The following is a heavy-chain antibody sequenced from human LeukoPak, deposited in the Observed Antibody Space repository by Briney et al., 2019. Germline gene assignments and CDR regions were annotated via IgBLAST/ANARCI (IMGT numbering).Heavy chain of an antibody. CDR1: GDSISSSNYY. CDR3: ARDPWAEGITGTTLAFDI. D-gene: IGHD1-7*01. CDR2: IYYSGST. J-gene: IGHJ3*02. V-gene: IGHV4-61*01. Sequence: SETLSLTCTVSGDSISSSNYYWSWIRQPPGKGLEWIGYIYYSGSTNYNPSLKSRVTISVDTSKDQFSLKLSSVTAADTAVYYCARDPWAEGITGTTLAFDIWGQGTMVTVSS.